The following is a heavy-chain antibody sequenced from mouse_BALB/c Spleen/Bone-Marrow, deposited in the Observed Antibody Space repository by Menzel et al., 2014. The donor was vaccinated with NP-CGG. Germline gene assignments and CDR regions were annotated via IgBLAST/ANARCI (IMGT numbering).Heavy chain of an antibody. D-gene: IGHD1-1*01. Sequence: EVQGVESGGGLVQPGGSLKLSCAASGFTFSSYGMPWVRQTPDKRLELVATINSNGGSTYYPDSVKGRFTISRDNAKNTLYLQMSSLKAEDTAMYYCARDPLYYYAWGQGTLVTVSA. V-gene: IGHV5-6-3*01. J-gene: IGHJ3*01. CDR1: GFTFSSYG. CDR3: ARDPLYYYA. CDR2: INSNGGST.